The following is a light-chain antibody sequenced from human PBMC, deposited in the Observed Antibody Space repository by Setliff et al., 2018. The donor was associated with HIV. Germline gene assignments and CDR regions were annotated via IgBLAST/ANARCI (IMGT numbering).Light chain of an antibody. Sequence: ALTQPASVSGSPGQSVTISCTGSCSDIGRYNLVSWYQQHPGKAPKLMIYQATKRPSGVSNRFSGSKSGNTASLTISGLQAEDEADYYCCSNTGSNTYVFGTGTKVTVL. CDR1: CSDIGRYNL. V-gene: IGLV2-23*01. CDR3: CSNTGSNTYV. CDR2: QAT. J-gene: IGLJ1*01.